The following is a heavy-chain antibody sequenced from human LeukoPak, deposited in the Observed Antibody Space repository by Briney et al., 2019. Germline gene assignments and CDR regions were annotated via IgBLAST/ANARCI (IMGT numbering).Heavy chain of an antibody. V-gene: IGHV3-74*01. Sequence: GGSLRLSCAVSGFTFRTYWTHWVRQVPGEGLVWVSRINEDGSITSYADSVKGRFSISRDNAENTLYLQMNSLRAEDTAVYYCGRDLGGRSAYWGQGTLVTVSS. J-gene: IGHJ4*02. D-gene: IGHD1-26*01. CDR3: GRDLGGRSAY. CDR1: GFTFRTYW. CDR2: INEDGSIT.